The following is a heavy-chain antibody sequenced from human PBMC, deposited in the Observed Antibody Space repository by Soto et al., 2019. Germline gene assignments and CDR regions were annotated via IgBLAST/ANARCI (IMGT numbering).Heavy chain of an antibody. CDR3: ALSTTGYYYYYGMDV. Sequence: QVKLVQSGAEVKKPGSSVKVSCKASGGTFSSYTNSWVRQAPGQGLEWMGRIIPILGIANYAQKFQGRVTITADKSTSTAYMELSSLRSEDTAVYYCALSTTGYYYYYGMDVWGQGTTVTVSS. CDR2: IIPILGIA. V-gene: IGHV1-69*02. CDR1: GGTFSSYT. J-gene: IGHJ6*02.